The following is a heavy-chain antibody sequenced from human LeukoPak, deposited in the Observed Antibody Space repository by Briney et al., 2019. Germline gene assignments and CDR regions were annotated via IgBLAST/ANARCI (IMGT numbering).Heavy chain of an antibody. V-gene: IGHV3-53*01. J-gene: IGHJ4*02. Sequence: GGSLRLSCAASGFTFSSYAMSWVRQAPGKGLEWVSVIYSGGSTYYADSVKGRFTISRDNSKNTLYLQMNSLRAEDTAVYYCARSPSGFSGYDSAEPFDYWGQGTLVTVSS. CDR2: IYSGGST. CDR3: ARSPSGFSGYDSAEPFDY. D-gene: IGHD5-12*01. CDR1: GFTFSSYA.